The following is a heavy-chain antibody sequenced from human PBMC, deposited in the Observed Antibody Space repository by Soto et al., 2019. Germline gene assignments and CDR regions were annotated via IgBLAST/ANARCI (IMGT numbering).Heavy chain of an antibody. CDR2: VSGAGGLK. CDR1: GFSFSNYA. Sequence: EVQLSESGGGLGQPGGSLRLSCAASGFSFSNYAMTWVRQSPGKGLEWVSSVSGAGGLKNYADSVQGRFTISRDNSKNTLYLQMNNLRDEDTALYYCAREVGAPSGWLDPWGHGTQVTVSS. D-gene: IGHD1-26*01. J-gene: IGHJ5*02. V-gene: IGHV3-23*01. CDR3: AREVGAPSGWLDP.